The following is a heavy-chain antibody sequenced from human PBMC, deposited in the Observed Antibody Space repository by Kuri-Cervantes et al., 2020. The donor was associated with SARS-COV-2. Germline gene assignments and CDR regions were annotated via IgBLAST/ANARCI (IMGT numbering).Heavy chain of an antibody. D-gene: IGHD6-13*01. CDR2: INHSGST. Sequence: GSLRLSCAVYGGSFSGYYWSSVRQPPGKGLEWIGEINHSGSTNYNPSLKSRVTISVDTSKNQFSLKLSSVTAADTAVYYCARDTAAGDGGYYYYGMDVWGQGTMVTVSS. V-gene: IGHV4-34*01. J-gene: IGHJ6*02. CDR1: GGSFSGYY. CDR3: ARDTAAGDGGYYYYGMDV.